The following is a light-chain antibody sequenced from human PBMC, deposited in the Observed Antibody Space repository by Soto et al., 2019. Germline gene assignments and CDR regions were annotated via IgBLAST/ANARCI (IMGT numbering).Light chain of an antibody. CDR1: QSVSSK. Sequence: EIVMTQSPATLSVSPGEGATLSCRASQSVSSKLAWYQQKPGQAPRLLIYGASTRATGIPARFSGSGSGTEFTLTISSLQSEDFAVYYCQLSQQRSSWPPIAFGQGTRLEIK. J-gene: IGKJ5*01. CDR3: QLSQQRSSWPPIA. V-gene: IGKV3-15*01. CDR2: GAS.